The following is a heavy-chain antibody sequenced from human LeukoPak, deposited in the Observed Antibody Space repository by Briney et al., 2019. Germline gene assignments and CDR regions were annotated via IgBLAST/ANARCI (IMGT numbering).Heavy chain of an antibody. Sequence: GASVKVSCKASGGTFSSYTISWVRQAPGQGLEWMGRIIPILGIANYAQKFQGRVTITADKSTSTAYMELSSLRSEDTAVYCCARSLTAVAGFDYWGQGTLVTVSS. V-gene: IGHV1-69*02. CDR1: GGTFSSYT. J-gene: IGHJ4*02. CDR3: ARSLTAVAGFDY. D-gene: IGHD6-19*01. CDR2: IIPILGIA.